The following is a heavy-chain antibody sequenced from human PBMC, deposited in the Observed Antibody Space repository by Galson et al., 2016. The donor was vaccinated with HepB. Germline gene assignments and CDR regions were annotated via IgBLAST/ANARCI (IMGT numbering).Heavy chain of an antibody. J-gene: IGHJ4*02. V-gene: IGHV3-7*01. CDR1: GFTFSRYW. CDR2: IKEDGSEK. Sequence: SLRLSCAASGFTFSRYWMSWVRQTPGKGLEWVANIKEDGSEKNYVDSVRGRSTISRDNAKNSLYLQMNSLKPEDTGVYYCAREDIIMIVVEVSTGYFDYWGFQGTLVTVSS. CDR3: AREDIIMIVVEVSTGYFDY. D-gene: IGHD3-22*01.